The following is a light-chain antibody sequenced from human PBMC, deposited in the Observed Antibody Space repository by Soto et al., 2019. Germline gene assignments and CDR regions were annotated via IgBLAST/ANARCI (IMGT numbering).Light chain of an antibody. Sequence: EIVLTQSPGTLSLSPGERATLACRASPSVSSSYLAWYQQKPGQAPRLLIYRASSRATGIPDRFSGSGSGTDFTLTISRLEPEDFAVYYCQQYGSSPRTFGQGTKVEIK. CDR1: PSVSSSY. CDR3: QQYGSSPRT. J-gene: IGKJ1*01. V-gene: IGKV3-20*01. CDR2: RAS.